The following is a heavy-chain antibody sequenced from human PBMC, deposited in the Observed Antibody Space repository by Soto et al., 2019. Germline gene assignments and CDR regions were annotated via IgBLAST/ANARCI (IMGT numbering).Heavy chain of an antibody. CDR2: INHSGST. D-gene: IGHD2-2*02. J-gene: IGHJ4*02. CDR1: GGSFSGYY. Sequence: QVQLQQWGAGLLKPSETLSLTCAVYGGSFSGYYWTWIRQPPGTGLEWIGEINHSGSTNYNPSLKDPVTLSGDPSQNQFSLKLTSWAAADPAVYFLAGNKNTGPFEYWGQGTLVTVSS. CDR3: AGNKNTGPFEY. V-gene: IGHV4-34*01.